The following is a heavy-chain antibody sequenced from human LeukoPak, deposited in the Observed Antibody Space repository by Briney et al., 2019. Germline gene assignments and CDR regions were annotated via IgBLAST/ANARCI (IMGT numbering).Heavy chain of an antibody. V-gene: IGHV3-30*04. CDR1: GFTFSSYA. J-gene: IGHJ4*02. D-gene: IGHD5-18*01. Sequence: GGSLRLSCAASGFTFSSYAMHWVRQAPGTGLEWVAVISYDGSNKYYADSVKGRFTISRDNSKNTLYLQMNSPRAEDTAVYYCARDHWGGFNYGFDYWGQGTLVTVSS. CDR3: ARDHWGGFNYGFDY. CDR2: ISYDGSNK.